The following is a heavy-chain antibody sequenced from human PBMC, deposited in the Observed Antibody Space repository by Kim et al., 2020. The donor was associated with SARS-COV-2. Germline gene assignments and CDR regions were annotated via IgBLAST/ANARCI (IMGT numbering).Heavy chain of an antibody. CDR3: AREVCISGWYTVDY. CDR1: GFTFSNYA. CDR2: IRESGTKT. Sequence: GGSLRLSCAASGFTFSNYAMSWVRQAPGKGLEWVSTIRESGTKTYYADSVKGRFTSSRDNSKNTLFLQMKSLRAEATAIYYCAREVCISGWYTVDYLGQG. J-gene: IGHJ4*02. V-gene: IGHV3-23*01. D-gene: IGHD6-13*01.